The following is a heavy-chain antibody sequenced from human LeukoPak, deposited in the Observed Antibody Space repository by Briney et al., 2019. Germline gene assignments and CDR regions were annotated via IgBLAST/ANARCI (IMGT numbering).Heavy chain of an antibody. D-gene: IGHD6-13*01. CDR3: ARDLSPADYSSNWYGGFDY. V-gene: IGHV4-59*01. CDR2: IYYSGDT. Sequence: PSETLSLTCTVSGGSISSFYWSWIRQPPGKGLEWIGYIYYSGDTNYNPSLKSRVTISLDTSKNQFSLKLSSVTAADTAVYYCARDLSPADYSSNWYGGFDYWGQGTLVTVSS. CDR1: GGSISSFY. J-gene: IGHJ4*02.